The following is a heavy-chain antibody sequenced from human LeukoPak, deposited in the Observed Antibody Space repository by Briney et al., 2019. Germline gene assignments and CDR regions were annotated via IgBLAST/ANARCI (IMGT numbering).Heavy chain of an antibody. J-gene: IGHJ4*02. CDR1: GFTFTGYY. D-gene: IGHD2-21*02. V-gene: IGHV1-2*02. CDR3: ARIDYIVVTGIPPYFNS. Sequence: GASVTVSYTASGFTFTGYYIHWVRQAPGQGLEYMGWINPNNGGTNYAQKFQGRVIMTRDTSISTAYMEVKRLRSDDTAVYYCARIDYIVVTGIPPYFNSWGQGTLVTVSS. CDR2: INPNNGGT.